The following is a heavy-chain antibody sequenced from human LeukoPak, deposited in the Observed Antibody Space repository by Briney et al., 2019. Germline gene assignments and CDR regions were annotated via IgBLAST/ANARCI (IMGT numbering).Heavy chain of an antibody. J-gene: IGHJ5*02. Sequence: GGSLRLSCAASGFTFSSDWMSWVRQSPEKGLEWAANINPDGSATYYVDSVKGRFIISRDNTKNSLYLQMNSLRAEDTAVYYCARGVAPCGQGTLVTVSS. D-gene: IGHD2-15*01. CDR3: ARGVAP. V-gene: IGHV3-7*03. CDR1: GFTFSSDW. CDR2: INPDGSAT.